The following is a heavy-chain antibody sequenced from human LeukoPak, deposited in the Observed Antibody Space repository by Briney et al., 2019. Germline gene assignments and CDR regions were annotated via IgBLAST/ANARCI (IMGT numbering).Heavy chain of an antibody. V-gene: IGHV4-38-2*02. CDR2: IYHSGST. Sequence: SETLSLTCAVSGYSLSSGYYWGWIRPPPGKGLEWIGSIYHSGSTYYNPSLKSRVTISVDTSKNQFSLKLSSVTAADTAVYYCARDLIVVPAAYFDYWGQGTLVTVSS. D-gene: IGHD2-2*01. J-gene: IGHJ4*02. CDR3: ARDLIVVPAAYFDY. CDR1: GYSLSSGYY.